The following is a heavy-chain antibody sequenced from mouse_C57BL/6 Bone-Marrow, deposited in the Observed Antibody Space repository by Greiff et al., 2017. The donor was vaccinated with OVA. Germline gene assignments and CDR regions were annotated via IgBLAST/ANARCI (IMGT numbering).Heavy chain of an antibody. D-gene: IGHD2-5*01. CDR3: AREGPYYSNYHFAY. V-gene: IGHV1-81*01. Sequence: QVQLKESGAELARPGASVKLSCKASGYTFTSYGISWVKQRTGQGLEWIGEIYPRSGNTYYNEKFKGKATLTADKSSGTAYMELRSLTSEDSAVYFCAREGPYYSNYHFAYWGQGTLVTVSA. CDR2: IYPRSGNT. J-gene: IGHJ3*01. CDR1: GYTFTSYG.